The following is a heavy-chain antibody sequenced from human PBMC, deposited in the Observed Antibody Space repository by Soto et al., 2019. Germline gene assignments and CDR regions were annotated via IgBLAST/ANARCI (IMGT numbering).Heavy chain of an antibody. D-gene: IGHD5-12*01. CDR3: ARGGYSGYDSGKYYYYGMDV. CDR1: GYTFTSYY. V-gene: IGHV1-46*01. CDR2: INPSGGST. Sequence: ASVKVSCKASGYTFTSYYMHWVRQAPGQGLEWMGIINPSGGSTSYAQKFQGRVTITADKSTSTAYMELSSLRSEDTAVYYCARGGYSGYDSGKYYYYGMDVWGQGTTVTVSS. J-gene: IGHJ6*02.